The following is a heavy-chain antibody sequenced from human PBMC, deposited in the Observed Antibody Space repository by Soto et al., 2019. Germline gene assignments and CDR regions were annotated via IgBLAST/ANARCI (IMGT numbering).Heavy chain of an antibody. Sequence: QVQLVQSGAEVKKPGSSVKVSCKASGDAFSSYAISWVRQAPGQGLEWMGGIIPILGTANYAQKFQGRVTIIADESTSTAYMELSSLRSEDTAVYYCATPVVIPSHAEYFQHWGQGTLVTVSS. CDR3: ATPVVIPSHAEYFQH. V-gene: IGHV1-69*01. D-gene: IGHD3-22*01. J-gene: IGHJ1*01. CDR1: GDAFSSYA. CDR2: IIPILGTA.